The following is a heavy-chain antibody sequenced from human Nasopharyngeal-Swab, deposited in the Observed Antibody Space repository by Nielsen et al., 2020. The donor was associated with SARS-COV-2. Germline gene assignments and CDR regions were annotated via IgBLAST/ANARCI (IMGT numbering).Heavy chain of an antibody. V-gene: IGHV4-34*01. CDR3: ARSYSSGWYRTIIDS. Sequence: SETLSLTCAVSGGSFSGYYWTWIRQPPGKGLEWIGEINRSGSANYNPSLEGRVTISVDTSKNQFSLKVSSVTAADTAVYYCARSYSSGWYRTIIDSWGQGTLVTVSS. D-gene: IGHD6-19*01. CDR2: INRSGSA. J-gene: IGHJ4*02. CDR1: GGSFSGYY.